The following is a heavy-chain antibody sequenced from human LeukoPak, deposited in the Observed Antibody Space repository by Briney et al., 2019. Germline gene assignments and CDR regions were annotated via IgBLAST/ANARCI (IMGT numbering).Heavy chain of an antibody. J-gene: IGHJ4*02. Sequence: GGSLRLSCAASGFTFSTFGMHWVRQAPGKGLEWVAFIRHDASNKYYADSVKGRFTISRDNSKNTLYLQMNSLRPEDTAVYFCDGYNSGVDYWGQGTLVTVSS. CDR3: DGYNSGVDY. V-gene: IGHV3-30*02. CDR2: IRHDASNK. CDR1: GFTFSTFG. D-gene: IGHD6-19*01.